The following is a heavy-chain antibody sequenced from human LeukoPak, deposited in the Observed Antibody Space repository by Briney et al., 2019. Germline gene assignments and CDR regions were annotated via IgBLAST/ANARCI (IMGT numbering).Heavy chain of an antibody. D-gene: IGHD3-10*01. CDR2: IYYSGST. V-gene: IGHV4-39*07. CDR1: GGPISITTYY. Sequence: PSETLSLTCTVSGGPISITTYYWGWIRQPPGKGLEWIGNIYYSGSTYYNPSLKSRVTISVDTSKNQFSLKLSSVTAADTAVYYCARDYMVRGVINYWGQGTLVTVSS. J-gene: IGHJ4*02. CDR3: ARDYMVRGVINY.